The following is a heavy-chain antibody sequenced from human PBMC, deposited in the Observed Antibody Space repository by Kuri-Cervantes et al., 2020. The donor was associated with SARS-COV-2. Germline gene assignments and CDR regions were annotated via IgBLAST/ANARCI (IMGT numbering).Heavy chain of an antibody. CDR2: ISSSSSYI. Sequence: GGSLRLSCAASGFTFSSYSMNWVRQAPGKGLEWVSSISSSSSYIYYADSVKGRFTISRDNAKNSLYLQMNSLRAEDTAVYYCASVPSDCYMDVWGKGTTVTVSS. CDR1: GFTFSSYS. V-gene: IGHV3-21*01. CDR3: ASVPSDCYMDV. J-gene: IGHJ6*03.